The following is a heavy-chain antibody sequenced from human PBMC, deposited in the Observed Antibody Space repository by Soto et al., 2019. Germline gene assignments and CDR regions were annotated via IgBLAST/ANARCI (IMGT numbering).Heavy chain of an antibody. CDR3: AKEMSDSNTWHCDL. CDR1: GFTFSSYG. CDR2: IIGRGARA. J-gene: IGHJ4*02. Sequence: GGSLRLSCVVSGFTFSSYGMAWVRQAPGRGLEWVSSIIGRGARAFYGDSVKGRFTVSRDNSKNTLYLQMNNLRAEDTARYYCAKEMSDSNTWHCDLWGQGTLVTVSS. D-gene: IGHD3-22*01. V-gene: IGHV3-23*01.